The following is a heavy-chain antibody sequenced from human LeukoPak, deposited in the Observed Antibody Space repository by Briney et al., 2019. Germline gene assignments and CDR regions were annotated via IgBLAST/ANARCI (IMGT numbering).Heavy chain of an antibody. CDR2: ISSSNSYI. CDR1: GFTFSSYT. Sequence: GGSLRLSCAASGFTFSSYTMNWVRQAPGKGLEWVSSISSSNSYIYYADSVKGRFTISRDNAKNSLLLQMNSLRAEDTAVYYCAKQGRECSSTSCYPVDAFDIWGQGTMVTVSS. D-gene: IGHD2-2*01. CDR3: AKQGRECSSTSCYPVDAFDI. V-gene: IGHV3-21*01. J-gene: IGHJ3*02.